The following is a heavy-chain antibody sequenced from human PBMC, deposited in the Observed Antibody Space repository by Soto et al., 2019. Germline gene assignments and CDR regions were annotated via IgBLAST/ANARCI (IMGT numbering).Heavy chain of an antibody. CDR2: IYTSGST. Sequence: SETLSLTCTVSGGSISSYYWSWIRQPAGKGLEWIGRIYTSGSTNYNPSLKSRVTMSVDTSKNQFSLKLSSVTAADTAVYYCARGTMVRGVRSPSYYYGMDVRGQAPTVTAP. CDR1: GGSISSYY. J-gene: IGHJ6*02. V-gene: IGHV4-4*07. CDR3: ARGTMVRGVRSPSYYYGMDV. D-gene: IGHD3-10*01.